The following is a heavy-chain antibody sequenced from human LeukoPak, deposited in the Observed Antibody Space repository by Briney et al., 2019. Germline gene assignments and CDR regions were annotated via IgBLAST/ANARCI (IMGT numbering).Heavy chain of an antibody. Sequence: PSQTLSLTCTVSGASVSATNYYWSWLRQHPGKGPEWIAYIYYDAGAYYNPSLESRVTISLDSSANQFSLGLSSVTAADTAVYYCARSENYSNRDFDYWGQGTLVTVSS. J-gene: IGHJ4*02. CDR1: GASVSATNYY. CDR3: ARSENYSNRDFDY. D-gene: IGHD4-11*01. V-gene: IGHV4-31*03. CDR2: IYYDAGA.